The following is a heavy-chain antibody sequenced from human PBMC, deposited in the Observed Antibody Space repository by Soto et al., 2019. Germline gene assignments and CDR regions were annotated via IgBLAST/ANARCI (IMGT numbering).Heavy chain of an antibody. CDR2: IYTSGST. Sequence: SETLSLACIFSVGSISSYYWSWIGQPAGKGLEWIGRIYTSGSTNYNPSLKSRVTMSVDTSKNQFSLKLSSVTAADTAVYYRASGSYVWGRQALDYWGQGTLVTVSS. CDR1: VGSISSYY. J-gene: IGHJ4*02. D-gene: IGHD3-16*01. CDR3: ASGSYVWGRQALDY. V-gene: IGHV4-4*07.